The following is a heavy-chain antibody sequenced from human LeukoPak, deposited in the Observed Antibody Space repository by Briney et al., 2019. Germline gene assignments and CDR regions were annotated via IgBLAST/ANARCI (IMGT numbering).Heavy chain of an antibody. Sequence: GGTLRLSCAASGFTFSRYGMSWVRHAPGKGLEWVANIKQDGREKYYVEPVKGRFTISRDNAKNSLYLQMNSLRAEDTAVYYCASGTQQTYYYDSSGYRIDYWGQGTLVTVSS. CDR3: ASGTQQTYYYDSSGYRIDY. J-gene: IGHJ4*02. D-gene: IGHD3-22*01. V-gene: IGHV3-7*01. CDR1: GFTFSRYG. CDR2: IKQDGREK.